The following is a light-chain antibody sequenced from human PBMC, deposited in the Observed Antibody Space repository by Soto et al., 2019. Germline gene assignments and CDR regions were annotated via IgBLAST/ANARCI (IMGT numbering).Light chain of an antibody. CDR2: DNN. Sequence: QSVLTQPPSVSAAPGQKVTISCSGSSSNIGNNYVSWYQQLPGTAPKLLIYDNNKRPSGIPDRFSGSKSGTSATLGITGLQTGDEADYYCGTWDSSLSAGDPHVVFGGGTKLTVL. CDR3: GTWDSSLSAGDPHVV. J-gene: IGLJ2*01. CDR1: SSNIGNNY. V-gene: IGLV1-51*01.